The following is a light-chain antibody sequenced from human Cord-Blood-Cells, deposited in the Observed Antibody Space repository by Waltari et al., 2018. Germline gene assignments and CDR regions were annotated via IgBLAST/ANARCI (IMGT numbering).Light chain of an antibody. V-gene: IGLV2-11*01. CDR1: SSDVGGYNY. Sequence: QSALTQPRSVSGSPGQSVTISCTGTSSDVGGYNYVSWYQQHPGKAPKLIIYDVSKRPSGVPDRFSGSKSGNTASLTISGLQAEDEADYYGCSYAGSYTVVFGGGTKLTVL. CDR2: DVS. CDR3: CSYAGSYTVV. J-gene: IGLJ2*01.